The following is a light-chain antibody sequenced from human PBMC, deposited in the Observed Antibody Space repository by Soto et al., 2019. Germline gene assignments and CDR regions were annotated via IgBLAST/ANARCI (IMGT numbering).Light chain of an antibody. CDR3: QQYNNWPIT. V-gene: IGKV3-11*01. CDR1: QSVSTY. J-gene: IGKJ5*01. CDR2: DAS. Sequence: IVLTQSPATLSLSPGERDTLSCRASQSVSTYLAWYQHKPGQAPRLLIYDASNRATGIPARFSGSGSGTDFTLTISSLQSEDFAVYYCQQYNNWPITFGQGTRLEI.